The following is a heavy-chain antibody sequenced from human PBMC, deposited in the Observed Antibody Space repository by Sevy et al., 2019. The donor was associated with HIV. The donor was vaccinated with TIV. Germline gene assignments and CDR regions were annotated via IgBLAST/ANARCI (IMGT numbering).Heavy chain of an antibody. D-gene: IGHD4-17*01. CDR2: INPNSGGT. J-gene: IGHJ6*02. V-gene: IGHV1-2*02. Sequence: ASVKVSSKASGYTFTGYYMQWVRQAPGQGLEWMGCINPNSGGTNYAQKFQGRITMTRDTSISTAYLELNRLRSDDTAVYYCARPSYGDYDVSGMDVWGQGTTVTVSS. CDR1: GYTFTGYY. CDR3: ARPSYGDYDVSGMDV.